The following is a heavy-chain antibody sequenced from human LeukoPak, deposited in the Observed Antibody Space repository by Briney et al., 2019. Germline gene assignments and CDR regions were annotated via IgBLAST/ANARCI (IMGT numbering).Heavy chain of an antibody. J-gene: IGHJ5*02. CDR1: GGSITSYY. V-gene: IGHV4-4*07. Sequence: SETLSLTCSFSGGSITSYYWSWIRQPAGKGLEWIGLISTSGSTNYNPSLKSRVTMSVDTSKNQFSLKLSSVTAADTAVYYCVSPYYYGSGSSRFDPWGQGTLVTVSS. CDR3: VSPYYYGSGSSRFDP. D-gene: IGHD3-10*01. CDR2: ISTSGST.